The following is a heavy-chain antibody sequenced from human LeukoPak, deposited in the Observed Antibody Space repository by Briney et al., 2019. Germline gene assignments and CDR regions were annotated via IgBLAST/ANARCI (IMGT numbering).Heavy chain of an antibody. V-gene: IGHV3-9*01. CDR3: AKDKNYDSSGNFDY. CDR2: ISWNSGSI. D-gene: IGHD3-22*01. J-gene: IGHJ4*02. Sequence: GGSLRLSCAASGFTFDDYAMHWVRQAPGKGLEWASGISWNSGSIGYADSVKGRFTISRDNAKNSLYLQMNSLRAEDTALYYCAKDKNYDSSGNFDYWGQGTLVTVSS. CDR1: GFTFDDYA.